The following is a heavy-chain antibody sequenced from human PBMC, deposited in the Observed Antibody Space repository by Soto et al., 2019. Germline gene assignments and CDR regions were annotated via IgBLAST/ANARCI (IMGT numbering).Heavy chain of an antibody. CDR3: AGDSSLGGMDV. V-gene: IGHV3-33*01. CDR1: GFTFSSYG. J-gene: IGHJ6*02. D-gene: IGHD6-13*01. CDR2: IWYDGSNK. Sequence: GGSLRLSCAASGFTFSSYGMHWVRQAPGKGLEWVAVIWYDGSNKYYADSVKGRFTISRDNSKNTLYLQMNSLRAEDTAVYYCAGDSSLGGMDVWGQGTTVTVSS.